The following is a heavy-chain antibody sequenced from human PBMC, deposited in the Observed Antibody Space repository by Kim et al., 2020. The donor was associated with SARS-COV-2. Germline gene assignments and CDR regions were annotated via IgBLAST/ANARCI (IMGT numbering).Heavy chain of an antibody. J-gene: IGHJ4*02. CDR2: IYYSGST. CDR1: GGSISSSSYY. D-gene: IGHD5-12*01. Sequence: SETLSLTCTVSGGSISSSSYYWGWIRQPPGKGLEWIGSIYYSGSTYYNPSLKSRVTICVDTSKNQFSLKLSSVTAADTAVYYCARGSFLVATFDYWGQGTLVTVSS. V-gene: IGHV4-39*01. CDR3: ARGSFLVATFDY.